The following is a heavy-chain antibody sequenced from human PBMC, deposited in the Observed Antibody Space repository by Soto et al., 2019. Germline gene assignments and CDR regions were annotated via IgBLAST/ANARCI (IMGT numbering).Heavy chain of an antibody. CDR2: ISSRSDI. CDR3: AREYTAWPLAYGLDV. Sequence: GGSLRLSCVGSGFTFSTYSINWVRQAPGKGLEWVSSISSRSDIYYADSVKGRFTISRDSAKNSVSLQMNSLRAEDTAVYYCAREYTAWPLAYGLDVWGQGTTVTVSS. D-gene: IGHD2-2*02. V-gene: IGHV3-21*01. J-gene: IGHJ6*02. CDR1: GFTFSTYS.